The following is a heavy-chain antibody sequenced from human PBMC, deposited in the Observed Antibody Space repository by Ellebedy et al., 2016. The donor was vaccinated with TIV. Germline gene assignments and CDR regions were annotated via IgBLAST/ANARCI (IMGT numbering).Heavy chain of an antibody. CDR3: ARQGGGLYFDY. J-gene: IGHJ4*02. CDR2: IYWDEHK. D-gene: IGHD2-15*01. Sequence: SGPTLVKPTQTLTLTCTFSGFSLSTSGVGVGWIRQPPGKALECLGIIYWDEHKRYSLSLKSRVTITKDTSKNQVVLTMTNIDPLDTATYYCARQGGGLYFDYWGQGTLVTVSS. V-gene: IGHV2-5*02. CDR1: GFSLSTSGVG.